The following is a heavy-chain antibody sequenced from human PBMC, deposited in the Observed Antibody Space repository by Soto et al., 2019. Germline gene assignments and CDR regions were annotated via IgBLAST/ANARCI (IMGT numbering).Heavy chain of an antibody. V-gene: IGHV1-58*01. J-gene: IGHJ6*02. CDR3: AAGPQVPHYDFWSGYYYGMDV. Sequence: SVKVSCKASGFTFTSSAVQWVRQARGQRLEWIGWIVVGSGNTNYAQKFQERVTITRDMSTSTAYMELSSLRSEDTAVYCCAAGPQVPHYDFWSGYYYGMDVWGQGTTVTVSS. CDR2: IVVGSGNT. CDR1: GFTFTSSA. D-gene: IGHD3-3*01.